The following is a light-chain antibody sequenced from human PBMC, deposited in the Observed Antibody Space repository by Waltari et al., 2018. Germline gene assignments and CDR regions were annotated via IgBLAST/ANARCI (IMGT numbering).Light chain of an antibody. CDR3: ETWDNSLNGGL. Sequence: QSVLTQPPSVSGDPGQRVTISCHGSSSNIGGSDVSWYQQLPGIAPKLLIYENNKRPSGVSDRFSGSKSGTSASLTITGLQSEDEAEYYCETWDNSLNGGLFGGGTRLTVL. CDR1: SSNIGGSD. V-gene: IGLV1-51*02. CDR2: ENN. J-gene: IGLJ2*01.